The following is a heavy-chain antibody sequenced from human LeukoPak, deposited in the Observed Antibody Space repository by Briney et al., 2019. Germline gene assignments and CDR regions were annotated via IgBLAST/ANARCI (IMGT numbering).Heavy chain of an antibody. CDR1: GFSFSSYS. CDR3: AVPPLSGTGSSRPLAGVDV. V-gene: IGHV3-21*01. CDR2: ISSSTSYI. D-gene: IGHD3-10*01. Sequence: GGSLRLSCAASGFSFSSYSMNWVRQAPGKGLEWVSSISSSTSYIYYAASVKGRFTISRDNAENSLFLQMNSLRAEDTAVYYCAVPPLSGTGSSRPLAGVDVWGQGTTVTVSS. J-gene: IGHJ6*02.